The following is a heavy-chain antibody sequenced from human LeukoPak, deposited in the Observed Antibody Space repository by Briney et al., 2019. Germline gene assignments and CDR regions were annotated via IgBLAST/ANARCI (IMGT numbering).Heavy chain of an antibody. V-gene: IGHV4-34*01. CDR1: GGSFSGYC. J-gene: IGHJ4*02. CDR3: ARGRYSYGTYYFDY. D-gene: IGHD5-18*01. Sequence: KPSETLSLTCAVYGGSFSGYCWSWIRQPPGKGLEWIGEINHSGSINYNPSLKSRVTISVDTSKNQFSLKLSSVTAADTAVYYCARGRYSYGTYYFDYWGQGTLVTVSS. CDR2: INHSGSI.